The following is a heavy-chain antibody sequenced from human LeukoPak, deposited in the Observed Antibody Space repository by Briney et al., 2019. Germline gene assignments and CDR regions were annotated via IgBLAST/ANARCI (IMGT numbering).Heavy chain of an antibody. CDR2: IIPIFGTA. J-gene: IGHJ4*02. D-gene: IGHD3-10*01. CDR1: GGTFSSYA. Sequence: ASVKVSCKASGGTFSSYAISWVRQAPGQGLEWMGGIIPIFGTANYAQKFQGRVTITADKSTSTAYMELSSLRSEDTAVYYCARDGITMVRGPYYFDYWAQGTLVTVSS. V-gene: IGHV1-69*06. CDR3: ARDGITMVRGPYYFDY.